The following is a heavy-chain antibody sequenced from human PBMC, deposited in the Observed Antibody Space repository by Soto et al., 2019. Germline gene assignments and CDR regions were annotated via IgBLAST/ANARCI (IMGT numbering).Heavy chain of an antibody. CDR2: IIPIFGTA. CDR1: GGTFSSYA. V-gene: IGHV1-69*12. Sequence: QVQLVRSGAEVKKPGSSVKVSCKASGGTFSSYAISWVRQAPGQGLEWMGGIIPIFGTADYAQKFQGRVTSMADEATSTAYMALSNLRSEATAVYYCASHSYGTAKYDYGMDVWGQGTTVTVSS. J-gene: IGHJ6*02. CDR3: ASHSYGTAKYDYGMDV. D-gene: IGHD5-18*01.